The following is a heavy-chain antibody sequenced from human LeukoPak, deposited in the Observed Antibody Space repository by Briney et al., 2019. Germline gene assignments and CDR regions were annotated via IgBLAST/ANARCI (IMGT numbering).Heavy chain of an antibody. CDR1: GFTFTSSA. V-gene: IGHV1-58*02. CDR2: IVVGSGNT. Sequence: KVSCKASGFTFTSSAMQWVRQARGQRLEWIGWIVVGSGNTNYAQKFQERVTITRDMSTSTAYMELSSLRSEDTAVYYCAADTGGYCSSTSCLNHYYGMDVWGQGTTVTVSS. D-gene: IGHD2-2*01. CDR3: AADTGGYCSSTSCLNHYYGMDV. J-gene: IGHJ6*02.